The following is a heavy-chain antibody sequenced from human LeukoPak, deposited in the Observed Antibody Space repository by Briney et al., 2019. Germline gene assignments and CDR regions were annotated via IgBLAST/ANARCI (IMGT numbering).Heavy chain of an antibody. Sequence: GGSLRLSCAASGFTFNTYSMNWVRQAPGEGLEWVSSINSGSTHTCYADSVKGRFTISRDNAKDSLYLQLNSLRAEDTAVYYCARDIPYGLSYFDYWGQGTLVTVSS. CDR2: INSGSTHT. CDR3: ARDIPYGLSYFDY. CDR1: GFTFNTYS. V-gene: IGHV3-21*01. J-gene: IGHJ4*02. D-gene: IGHD2-2*02.